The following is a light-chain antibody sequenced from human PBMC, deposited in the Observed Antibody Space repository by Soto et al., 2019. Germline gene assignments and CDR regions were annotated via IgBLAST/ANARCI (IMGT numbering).Light chain of an antibody. J-gene: IGLJ3*02. Sequence: QSVLTQPPSVSGAPGQRVTISCAGSSSNIGAHYDVHWYQQLPGTAPKLLIYGSTNRPSGVPDRFSASKSGTSASLAITGLQAEDEADYYCQSYDSSLSGSWVFGGGTKLTVL. CDR2: GST. CDR3: QSYDSSLSGSWV. CDR1: SSNIGAHYD. V-gene: IGLV1-40*01.